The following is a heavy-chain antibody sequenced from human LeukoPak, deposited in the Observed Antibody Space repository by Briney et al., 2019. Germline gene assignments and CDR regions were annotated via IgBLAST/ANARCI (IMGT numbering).Heavy chain of an antibody. CDR1: GGSISSGGYY. Sequence: SETLSLTCTVSGGSISSGGYYWSWIRQHPGKGLEWIGYIYYSGSTYYNPSLKSRVTISVDTSKNQFSLKLSSVIAADTAVYYCARGSSMVTKRGFDYWGQGTLVTVSS. J-gene: IGHJ4*02. V-gene: IGHV4-31*03. CDR2: IYYSGST. D-gene: IGHD2-21*02. CDR3: ARGSSMVTKRGFDY.